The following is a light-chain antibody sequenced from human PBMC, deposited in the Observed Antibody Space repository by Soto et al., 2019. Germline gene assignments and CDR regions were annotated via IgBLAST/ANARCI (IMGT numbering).Light chain of an antibody. V-gene: IGLV2-8*01. J-gene: IGLJ3*02. CDR3: SSYAGNNNLM. CDR2: EVN. CDR1: SSDVGGYNS. Sequence: QSALTQPPSAAGSPGQSVTISCTGTSSDVGGYNSVSWYQQHPGKAPKVMIYEVNKRPSGVPDRFSGSKSGNTASLTVSGLKAEDEANYYCSSYAGNNNLMFGGGTKVTVL.